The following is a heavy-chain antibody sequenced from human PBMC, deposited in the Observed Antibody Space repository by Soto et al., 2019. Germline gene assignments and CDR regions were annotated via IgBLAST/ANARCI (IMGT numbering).Heavy chain of an antibody. Sequence: PSETLSLTCAVYGGTFSGYYCSWIRQPPGKGLEWIGEINHSGSTNYNPSLKSRVTISVDTSKNQFSLKLSSVTAADTAVYYCARDGGAYYYGSGRMDVWGKGTTVT. CDR1: GGTFSGYY. V-gene: IGHV4-34*01. CDR2: INHSGST. J-gene: IGHJ6*03. D-gene: IGHD3-10*01. CDR3: ARDGGAYYYGSGRMDV.